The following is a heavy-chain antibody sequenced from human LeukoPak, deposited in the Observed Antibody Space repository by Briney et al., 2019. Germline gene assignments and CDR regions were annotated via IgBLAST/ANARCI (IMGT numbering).Heavy chain of an antibody. CDR3: ARYSSSWSDFDY. V-gene: IGHV1-2*02. CDR1: GYTFTGYY. D-gene: IGHD6-13*01. CDR2: INPNSGGT. J-gene: IGHJ4*02. Sequence: ASVKVSRKASGYTFTGYYMHWVRQAPGQGLEWMGWINPNSGGTNYAQKFQGRVTMTRDTSISTAYMELSRLRSDDTAVYYCARYSSSWSDFDYWGQGTLVTVSS.